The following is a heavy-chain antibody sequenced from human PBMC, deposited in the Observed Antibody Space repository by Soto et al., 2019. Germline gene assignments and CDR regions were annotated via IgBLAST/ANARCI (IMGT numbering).Heavy chain of an antibody. J-gene: IGHJ3*02. CDR1: SGSISSSNW. V-gene: IGHV4-4*02. Sequence: QVQLQESGPGLVKPSGTLSLTCAVSSGSISSSNWWSWVRQPPGKGLEWIGEIYHSGSTNYNPSLKRRVTISVDKSKNQFALKLSSVTAADTAVYYCALFASLVRAFDIWGQGTMVTVSS. CDR2: IYHSGST. CDR3: ALFASLVRAFDI. D-gene: IGHD6-6*01.